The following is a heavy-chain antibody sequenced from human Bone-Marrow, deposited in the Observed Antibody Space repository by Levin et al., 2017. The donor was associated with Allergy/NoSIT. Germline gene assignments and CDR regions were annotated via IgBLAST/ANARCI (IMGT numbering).Heavy chain of an antibody. J-gene: IGHJ5*02. CDR3: AREGIAVAGSPGRWFDP. V-gene: IGHV1-2*02. D-gene: IGHD6-19*01. CDR2: INPNSGGT. Sequence: ASVKVSCKASGYTFTGYYMHWVRQAPGQGLEWMGWINPNSGGTNYAQKFQGRVTMTRDTSISTAYMELSRLRSDDTAVYYCAREGIAVAGSPGRWFDPWGQGTLVTVSS. CDR1: GYTFTGYY.